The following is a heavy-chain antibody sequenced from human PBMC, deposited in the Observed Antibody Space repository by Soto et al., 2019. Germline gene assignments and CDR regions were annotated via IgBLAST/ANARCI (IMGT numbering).Heavy chain of an antibody. Sequence: QLQLVQSGGEVKKPVASVRVSCEAYGYPFSKYGISWIRQAPGQGLEWMGWIKPDNGNTDEAQKFQGRVTMTTDTSANTAYRELRSLRSDDTAVYYCATSYDSGFDPWGQGTLVSVSS. D-gene: IGHD5-12*01. V-gene: IGHV1-18*04. CDR3: ATSYDSGFDP. J-gene: IGHJ5*02. CDR2: IKPDNGNT. CDR1: GYPFSKYG.